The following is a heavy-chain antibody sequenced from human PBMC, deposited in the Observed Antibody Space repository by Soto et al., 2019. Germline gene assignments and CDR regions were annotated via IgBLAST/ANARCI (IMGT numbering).Heavy chain of an antibody. Sequence: PGESLKISCKGSGYSFTNHWISWVRQMPGKGLEWMGRIDPRDSYINYSPSFQGHVTISADKSISTAYLQWSSLKASDTAMYYCARPGVTVTWDMDVWGQGTTVTVSS. CDR3: ARPGVTVTWDMDV. J-gene: IGHJ6*02. V-gene: IGHV5-10-1*01. CDR2: IDPRDSYI. D-gene: IGHD4-4*01. CDR1: GYSFTNHW.